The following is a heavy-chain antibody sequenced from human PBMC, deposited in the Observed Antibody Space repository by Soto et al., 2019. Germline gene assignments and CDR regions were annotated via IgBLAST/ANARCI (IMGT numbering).Heavy chain of an antibody. CDR2: ISYDGSNK. V-gene: IGHV3-30-3*01. CDR3: VRDLPYSGSYYGMDV. Sequence: GGSLRLSCAASGFTFSSYAMHWVRQAPGKGLEWVAVISYDGSNKYYADSVKGRFTISRDNSKNTLYLQMNSLRAEDTAVYYCVRDLPYSGSYYGMDVWGQGTTVTVSS. D-gene: IGHD1-26*01. J-gene: IGHJ6*02. CDR1: GFTFSSYA.